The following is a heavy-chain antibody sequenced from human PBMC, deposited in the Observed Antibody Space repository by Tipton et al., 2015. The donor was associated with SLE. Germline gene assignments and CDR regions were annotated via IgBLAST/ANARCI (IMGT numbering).Heavy chain of an antibody. CDR1: GYSISSGYY. CDR3: ARDPGRALHAFDI. J-gene: IGHJ3*02. Sequence: TLSLTCAVSGYSISSGYYWGWIRQPPGKGLEWIGSIYHSGSTNYNPSLKSRVTISVDTSKNQFSLKLSSVTAADTAVYYCARDPGRALHAFDIWGQGTMVTVSS. D-gene: IGHD5-24*01. V-gene: IGHV4-38-2*02. CDR2: IYHSGST.